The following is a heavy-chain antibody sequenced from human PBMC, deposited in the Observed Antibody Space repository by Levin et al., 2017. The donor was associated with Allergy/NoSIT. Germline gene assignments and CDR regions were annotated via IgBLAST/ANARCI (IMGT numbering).Heavy chain of an antibody. CDR1: GGSVSSGPYY. J-gene: IGHJ4*02. CDR2: ISYSAGS. CDR3: SRGRKEGNTGYDFVY. Sequence: SQTLSLTCTVSGGSVSSGPYYWSWIRQPPGEGLEWIGYISYSAGSNYHPSVKSRVTISLDTSKNHFSLKLTSVTAADTAVYYCSRGRKEGNTGYDFVYWGQGTLVTVSS. D-gene: IGHD3-16*01. V-gene: IGHV4-61*03.